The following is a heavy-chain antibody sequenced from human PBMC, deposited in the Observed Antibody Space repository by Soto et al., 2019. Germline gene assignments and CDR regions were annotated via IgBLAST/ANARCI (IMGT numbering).Heavy chain of an antibody. J-gene: IGHJ6*02. D-gene: IGHD6-13*01. V-gene: IGHV4-39*01. CDR3: ARHQATDSSSWYGLHYYYYGMDV. Sequence: PSETLSLTCTVSGGSSSSCIYYWGWIRQPPGKGLEWIGSIYYSGSTYYNPSLKSRVTISVDTSKNQFSLKLSSVTAADTAVYYCARHQATDSSSWYGLHYYYYGMDVWGQGTTVTVSS. CDR2: IYYSGST. CDR1: GGSSSSCIYY.